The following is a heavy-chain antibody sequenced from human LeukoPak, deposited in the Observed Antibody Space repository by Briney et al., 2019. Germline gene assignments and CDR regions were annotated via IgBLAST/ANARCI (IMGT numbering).Heavy chain of an antibody. D-gene: IGHD5-24*01. Sequence: PSETLSLTCSVSGGSISSSYWGWIRQPPGKGLEWIGYIHYSGSTNYNPSPKSRVTISLDSSKNQFSLKLSSVTAADSAVYYCARYHSIKVTFDYWGQGTLVTVSS. V-gene: IGHV4-59*01. CDR2: IHYSGST. CDR3: ARYHSIKVTFDY. J-gene: IGHJ4*02. CDR1: GGSISSSY.